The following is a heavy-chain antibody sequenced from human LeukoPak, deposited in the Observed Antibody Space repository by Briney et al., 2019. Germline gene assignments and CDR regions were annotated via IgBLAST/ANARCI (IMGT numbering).Heavy chain of an antibody. CDR1: GFTFTSSA. Sequence: ASVKVSCKASGFTFTSSAVQWVRQARGQRLEWIGWIVVGSGNTNYAQKFQERVTITRDMSTSTAYMELSSLRSEDTAVYYCAASGFVSSSWPGFDYWGQGTLVTVSS. V-gene: IGHV1-58*01. D-gene: IGHD6-13*01. CDR2: IVVGSGNT. CDR3: AASGFVSSSWPGFDY. J-gene: IGHJ4*02.